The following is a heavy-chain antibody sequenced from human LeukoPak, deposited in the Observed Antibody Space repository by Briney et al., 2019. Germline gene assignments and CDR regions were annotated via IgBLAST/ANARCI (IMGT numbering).Heavy chain of an antibody. V-gene: IGHV3-53*01. D-gene: IGHD4-17*01. CDR2: IYSGGST. CDR1: GFTVSSNY. J-gene: IGHJ4*02. Sequence: PGGSLRLSCAASGFTVSSNYMSWVRQAPGKGLEWVSVIYSGGSTYYADSVKGRSTISRGNSKNTLYLQMNSLRAEDTAVYYCARDRIRDYGDYPPYYFDYWGQGTLVTVSS. CDR3: ARDRIRDYGDYPPYYFDY.